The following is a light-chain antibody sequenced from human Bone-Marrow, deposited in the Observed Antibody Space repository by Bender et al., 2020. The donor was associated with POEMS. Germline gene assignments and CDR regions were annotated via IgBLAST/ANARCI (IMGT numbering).Light chain of an antibody. CDR1: SSNIGTNP. CDR3: AAWEDSLNGWV. Sequence: QSVLTQPPSASGTPGQRVTISCSGSSSNIGTNPVNWYQQLPGTAPKLLIYKNYQRPSGVPDRFSGSKSGTSASLAISGLQSGDEADYYCAAWEDSLNGWVFGGGTKLTVL. V-gene: IGLV1-44*01. J-gene: IGLJ3*02. CDR2: KNY.